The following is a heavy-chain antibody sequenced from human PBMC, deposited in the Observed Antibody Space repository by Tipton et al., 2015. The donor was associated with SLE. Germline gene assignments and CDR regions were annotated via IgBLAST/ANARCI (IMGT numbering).Heavy chain of an antibody. V-gene: IGHV3-23*01. CDR2: ISGSGGST. D-gene: IGHD6-6*01. J-gene: IGHJ4*02. Sequence: SLRLSCAASGFTFSSYAMSWVRQAPGKGLEWVSAISGSGGSTYYPDSVKGRFTISRDNSKNTLYLQMNSLRAEDTAVYYCAGSSSYYFDYWGQGTRVTVSS. CDR3: AGSSSYYFDY. CDR1: GFTFSSYA.